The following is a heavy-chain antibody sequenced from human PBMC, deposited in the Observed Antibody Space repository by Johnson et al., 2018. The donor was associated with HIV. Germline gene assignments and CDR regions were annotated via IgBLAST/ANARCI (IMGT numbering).Heavy chain of an antibody. Sequence: VQLVESGGGLVKPGGSLRLSCAASGFTFSSYWMNWVRQAPGKGLEWVANINKDGSEKYYVDSVKGRFTISRDNSKDTLYLQMNGLRPEDTAVYYCAKDEAQTLASAGRDAFDFWGQGTAVTV. CDR3: AKDEAQTLASAGRDAFDF. J-gene: IGHJ3*01. CDR1: GFTFSSYW. CDR2: INKDGSEK. D-gene: IGHD6-13*01. V-gene: IGHV3-7*01.